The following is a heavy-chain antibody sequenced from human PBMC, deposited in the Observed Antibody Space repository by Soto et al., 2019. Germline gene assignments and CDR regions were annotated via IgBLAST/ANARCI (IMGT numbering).Heavy chain of an antibody. V-gene: IGHV3-7*05. CDR3: ARDRPQSIDY. Sequence: GGALRLSCAAYGFTFRSYWMSWVRQAPGKGLEWVANIKQDGSEKYYVDSVKGRFTISRDNAKNSLYLQMNSLRAEDTAVYYCARDRPQSIDYWGQGTLVTVSS. CDR2: IKQDGSEK. CDR1: GFTFRSYW. J-gene: IGHJ4*02.